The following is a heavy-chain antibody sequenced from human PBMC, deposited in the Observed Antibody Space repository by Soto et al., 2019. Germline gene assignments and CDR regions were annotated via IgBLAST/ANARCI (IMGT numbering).Heavy chain of an antibody. CDR3: ARVGIVAAKGYYDY. Sequence: QVHLVQSGAEVKKPGASVKVSCKASGYTFTSYYMHWVRQAPGQGLEWMGIINPSDGGTSYAQKFQGRVTMARDTSTSTVYMELSSLRSEDTAVYYCARVGIVAAKGYYDYWGQGTLVTVSS. V-gene: IGHV1-46*01. D-gene: IGHD5-12*01. CDR2: INPSDGGT. J-gene: IGHJ4*02. CDR1: GYTFTSYY.